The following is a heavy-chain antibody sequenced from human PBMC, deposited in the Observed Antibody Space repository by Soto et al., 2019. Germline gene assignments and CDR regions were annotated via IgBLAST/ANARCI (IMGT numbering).Heavy chain of an antibody. V-gene: IGHV1-18*01. J-gene: IGHJ5*02. Sequence: ASVKVSCKASGYTFTSYGISWVRQAPGQGLEWMGWISAYNGNTNYAQKLQGRVTMTTDTSTSTAYMELSSLRSEDTAVYYCARFSTSTVPTSSGFDPWGQGTLVTVSS. CDR1: GYTFTSYG. CDR3: ARFSTSTVPTSSGFDP. CDR2: ISAYNGNT. D-gene: IGHD4-17*01.